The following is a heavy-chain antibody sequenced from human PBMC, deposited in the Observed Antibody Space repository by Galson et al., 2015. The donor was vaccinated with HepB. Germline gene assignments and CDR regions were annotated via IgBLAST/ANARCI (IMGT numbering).Heavy chain of an antibody. CDR2: IIPIFGTA. Sequence: SVKVSCKASGGTFSSYAISWVRQAPGQGLEWMGGIIPIFGTANYAQKFQGRVTITADESTSTAYMELSSLRSEDTAVYYCASHSLDIVLMVYATYGMDVWGQGTTVTVSS. CDR1: GGTFSSYA. D-gene: IGHD2-8*01. V-gene: IGHV1-69*13. J-gene: IGHJ6*02. CDR3: ASHSLDIVLMVYATYGMDV.